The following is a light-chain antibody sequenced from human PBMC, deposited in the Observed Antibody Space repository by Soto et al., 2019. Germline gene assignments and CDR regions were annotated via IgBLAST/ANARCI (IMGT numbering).Light chain of an antibody. CDR1: QSISDT. J-gene: IGKJ1*01. Sequence: EIVMTHSPATLSVSPWGIATLSCRASQSISDTLAWYQQKPGQAPRLLIYGASTRATGIPARFSGSGSGTDFTLTISSLEPEDFAVYYCQQRSNWPWTFGQGTKVDIK. V-gene: IGKV3-15*01. CDR2: GAS. CDR3: QQRSNWPWT.